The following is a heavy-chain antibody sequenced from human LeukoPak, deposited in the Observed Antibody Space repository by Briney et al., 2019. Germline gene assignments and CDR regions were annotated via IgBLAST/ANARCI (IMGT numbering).Heavy chain of an antibody. D-gene: IGHD5-18*01. J-gene: IGHJ5*02. CDR1: GFIFSRFD. CDR3: VRGYSYGWFDP. V-gene: IGHV3-23*01. Sequence: GGTLRLSCAASGFIFSRFDMNWVRQAPGKGLEWVSTISGSGGSTYYADSVKGRFTISRDNSKNTLYLQMNSLRADDTAVYYCVRGYSYGWFDPWGQGTLVTVSS. CDR2: ISGSGGST.